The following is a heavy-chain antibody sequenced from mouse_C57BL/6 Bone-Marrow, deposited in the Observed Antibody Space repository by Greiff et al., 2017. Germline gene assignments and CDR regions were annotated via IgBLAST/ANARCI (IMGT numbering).Heavy chain of an antibody. CDR3: ARRGNYEREGYAMDY. CDR2: ISYGGGST. D-gene: IGHD2-1*01. V-gene: IGHV5-12*01. CDR1: GFTFSDYY. J-gene: IGHJ4*01. Sequence: DVMLVESGGGLVQPGGSLKLSCAASGFTFSDYYMYWVRQTPEKRLEWVAYISYGGGSTYYPDTVKGRFTISRDKAKNTLYLQMSRLKSEDTAMYYCARRGNYEREGYAMDYWGQGTSVTVSS.